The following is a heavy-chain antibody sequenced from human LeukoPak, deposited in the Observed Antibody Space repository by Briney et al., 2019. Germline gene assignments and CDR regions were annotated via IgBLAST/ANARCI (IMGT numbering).Heavy chain of an antibody. CDR1: GFTFSSYA. CDR3: AKVNRTNSFYGSFHN. Sequence: GGSLRLSCAASGFTFSSYAMHWVRQAPGKGLEWVAVISYDGSNKYYADSVKGRFTISRDNSNNTLYLQMNSLRAEDSAVYYCAKVNRTNSFYGSFHNWGQGTLVTVSS. V-gene: IGHV3-30-3*01. CDR2: ISYDGSNK. J-gene: IGHJ4*02. D-gene: IGHD2-2*01.